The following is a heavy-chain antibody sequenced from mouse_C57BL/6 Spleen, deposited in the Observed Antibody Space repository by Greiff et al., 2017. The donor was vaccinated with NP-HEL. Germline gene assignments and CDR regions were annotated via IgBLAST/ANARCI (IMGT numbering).Heavy chain of an antibody. CDR3: ARITTVVGEAMDY. V-gene: IGHV1-64*01. CDR1: GYTFTSYW. J-gene: IGHJ4*01. Sequence: QVQLQQPGAELVKPGASVKLSCKASGYTFTSYWMHWVKQRPGQGLEWIGMIHPNSGSTNYTEKFKSKATLTVDKSSNTAYMQLSSLTSEDSAVYYCARITTVVGEAMDYWGQGTSVTVSS. D-gene: IGHD1-1*01. CDR2: IHPNSGST.